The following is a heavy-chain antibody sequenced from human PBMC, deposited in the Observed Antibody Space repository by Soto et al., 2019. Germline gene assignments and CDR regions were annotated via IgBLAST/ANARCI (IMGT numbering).Heavy chain of an antibody. V-gene: IGHV3-11*01. CDR2: ISSSGSTI. CDR3: AREDSSGYYWVGYFDY. CDR1: GFTFSDYY. D-gene: IGHD3-22*01. Sequence: QVQLVESGGGLVKPGGSLRLSCAASGFTFSDYYMSWIRQAPGKGLERVSYISSSGSTIYYADSVKGRFTISRDNAKNXLYLQMNSLRAEDTAVYYCAREDSSGYYWVGYFDYWGQGTLVTVSS. J-gene: IGHJ4*02.